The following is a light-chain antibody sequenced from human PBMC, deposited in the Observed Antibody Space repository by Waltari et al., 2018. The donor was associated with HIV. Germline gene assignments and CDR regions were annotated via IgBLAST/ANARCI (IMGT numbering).Light chain of an antibody. Sequence: SALTQPASVSGSPGQSLPTSCIGSGSAIPVYHYFSWSQHPPDGAPRLVVFNTTSRPSGSPFRFAGSKSGNTASLTISGLQAEDEGIYYCSSYASGGSLLFGGGTKVTVL. V-gene: IGLV2-14*01. CDR3: SSYASGGSLL. CDR2: NTT. CDR1: GSAIPVYHY. J-gene: IGLJ3*02.